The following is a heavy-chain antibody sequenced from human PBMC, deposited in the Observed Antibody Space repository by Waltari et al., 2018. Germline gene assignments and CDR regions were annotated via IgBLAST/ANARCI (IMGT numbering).Heavy chain of an antibody. D-gene: IGHD2-15*01. Sequence: QVQLVQSGAEVKKPGASVKVSCKVSGYTLTELSMHWVRQAPGKGLEWMGGCDPEDGETIYAQKFQGRVTMTEDTSTDTAYMELSSLRSEDTAVYYCARPICSGGSCVDAFDIWGQGTMVTVSS. CDR2: CDPEDGET. J-gene: IGHJ3*02. V-gene: IGHV1-24*01. CDR3: ARPICSGGSCVDAFDI. CDR1: GYTLTELS.